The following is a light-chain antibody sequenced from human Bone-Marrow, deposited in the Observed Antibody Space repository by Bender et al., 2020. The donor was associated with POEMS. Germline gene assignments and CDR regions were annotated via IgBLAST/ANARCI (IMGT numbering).Light chain of an antibody. CDR1: SSNIGTNP. V-gene: IGLV1-44*01. J-gene: IGLJ3*02. Sequence: QSVLTQPPSASGTPGQRVTISCSGSSSNIGTNPVNWYQQLPGTAPKLLIYINNQRPSGVPDRFSGSKSGTSASLAISGIQSEDEADYYCAAWEGSLNGWVFGGGTKLTVL. CDR3: AAWEGSLNGWV. CDR2: INN.